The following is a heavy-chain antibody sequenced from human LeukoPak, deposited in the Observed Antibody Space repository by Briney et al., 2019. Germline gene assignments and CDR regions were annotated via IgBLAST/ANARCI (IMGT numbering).Heavy chain of an antibody. CDR2: ISSSSSYI. CDR3: ARDKYVDTAMVTSPHDY. D-gene: IGHD5-18*01. V-gene: IGHV3-21*01. CDR1: GFTFSSYS. J-gene: IGHJ4*02. Sequence: PGGSLRLSCAASGFTFSSYSMNWVRQAPGKGLEWVSSISSSSSYIYYADSVKGRFTISRDNAKNSLYLQMNSLRAEDTAVYYCARDKYVDTAMVTSPHDYWGQGTLVTVSS.